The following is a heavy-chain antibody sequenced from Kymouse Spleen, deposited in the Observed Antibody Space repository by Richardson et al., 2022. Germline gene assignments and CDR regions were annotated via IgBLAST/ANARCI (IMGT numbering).Heavy chain of an antibody. D-gene: IGHD6-19*01. V-gene: IGHV4-61*01. CDR3: ARYSSPNWFDP. CDR1: GGSVSSGSYY. J-gene: IGHJ5*02. CDR2: IYYSGST. Sequence: QVQLQESGPGLVKPSETLSLTCTVSGGSVSSGSYYWSWIRQPPGKGLEWIGYIYYSGSTNYNPSLKSRVTISVDTSKNQFSLKLSSVTAADTAVYYCARYSSPNWFDPWGQGTLVTVSS.